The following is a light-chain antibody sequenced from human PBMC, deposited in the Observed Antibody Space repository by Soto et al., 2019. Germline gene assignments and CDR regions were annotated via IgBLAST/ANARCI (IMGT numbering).Light chain of an antibody. CDR3: SSYTTGNTRV. CDR1: SSDVGGYNY. V-gene: IGLV2-14*01. J-gene: IGLJ2*01. CDR2: EVN. Sequence: QSALTQPASVSGSPGQSITIFCTGTSSDVGGYNYVSWYQQYPGKAPKLMIYEVNNRPSGVSNRFSGSKSGNTASLTISGLQADDEADYYCSSYTTGNTRVFGGGTKLTVL.